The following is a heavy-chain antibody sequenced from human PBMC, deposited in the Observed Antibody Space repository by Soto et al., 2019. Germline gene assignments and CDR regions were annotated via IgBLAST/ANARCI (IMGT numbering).Heavy chain of an antibody. CDR3: ARGRYGDY. Sequence: QVHLVQSGAEVKKPGASVKVSCKGSGYAFTTYGITWVRQAPGQGLEWMGWISAHNGNTNYAQKLQGRVTVTRDTSTSTAYMEVRRLRSDDTAGYYCARGRYGDYWGQGALVTVSS. CDR2: ISAHNGNT. J-gene: IGHJ4*02. V-gene: IGHV1-18*01. D-gene: IGHD1-1*01. CDR1: GYAFTTYG.